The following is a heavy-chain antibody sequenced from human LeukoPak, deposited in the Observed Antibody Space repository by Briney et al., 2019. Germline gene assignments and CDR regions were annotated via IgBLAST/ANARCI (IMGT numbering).Heavy chain of an antibody. D-gene: IGHD1-26*01. CDR3: ARGLSGAIGFS. V-gene: IGHV3-21*01. J-gene: IGHJ5*02. Sequence: GGSLRLSCAASGFTFNSYSMNWVRQAPGKGLEWVSSISSSSSYIYYADSVKGRFTISRDNAKNSLYLQMNSLRAEDTAVYYCARGLSGAIGFSWGQGTLVTVSS. CDR2: ISSSSSYI. CDR1: GFTFNSYS.